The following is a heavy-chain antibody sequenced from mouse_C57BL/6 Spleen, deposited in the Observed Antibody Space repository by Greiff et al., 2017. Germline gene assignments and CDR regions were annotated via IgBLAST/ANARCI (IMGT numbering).Heavy chain of an antibody. J-gene: IGHJ3*01. CDR3: ARNYYGSSSGWFAY. V-gene: IGHV1-18*01. CDR1: GYTFTDYN. D-gene: IGHD1-1*01. Sequence: EVQLQQSGPELVKPGASVKIPCKASGYTFTDYNMDWVKQSHGKSLEWIGDINPNNGGTIYNQKFKGKATLTVDKSSSTAYMELRSLTSEDTAVYYCARNYYGSSSGWFAYWGQGTLVTVSA. CDR2: INPNNGGT.